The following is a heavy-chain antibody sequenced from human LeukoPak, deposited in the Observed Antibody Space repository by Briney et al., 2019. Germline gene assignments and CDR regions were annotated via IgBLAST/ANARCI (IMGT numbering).Heavy chain of an antibody. CDR3: ASSAPREGRNYFDY. Sequence: SVKVSCKASGGTFSSYAISWVRQAPGQGLEWMGRIIPILGIANYAQKFQGRVTITAGKSTSTAYMELSSLRSEDTAVYYCASSAPREGRNYFDYWGQGTLVTVSS. V-gene: IGHV1-69*04. CDR2: IIPILGIA. CDR1: GGTFSSYA. D-gene: IGHD3-10*01. J-gene: IGHJ4*02.